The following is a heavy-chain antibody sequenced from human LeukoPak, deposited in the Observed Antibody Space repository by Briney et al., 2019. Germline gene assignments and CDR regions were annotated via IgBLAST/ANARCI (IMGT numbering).Heavy chain of an antibody. J-gene: IGHJ5*02. D-gene: IGHD3-10*01. CDR1: GGSISSYF. V-gene: IGHV4-59*01. Sequence: SETLSLTXTVSGGSISSYFWSWIRQPPGEGLEWIGYIYYSGSTNYNPSLKSRVTISVDTSKNQFSLKLSSVTAADTAVYYCARDRSLYGSGPLSFGPWGQGTLVTVSS. CDR2: IYYSGST. CDR3: ARDRSLYGSGPLSFGP.